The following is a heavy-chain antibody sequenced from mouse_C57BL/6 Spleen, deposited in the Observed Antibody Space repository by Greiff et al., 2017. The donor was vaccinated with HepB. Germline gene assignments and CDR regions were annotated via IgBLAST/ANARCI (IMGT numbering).Heavy chain of an antibody. Sequence: DVKLPESGPGLVKPSQSLSLTCSVTGYSITSGYYWNWIRQFPGNKLEWMGYISYDGSNNYNPSLKNRISITRDTSTNQFFLKLNSVTTEDTATYYCARHTTVVEGYWYFDVWGTGTTVTVSS. D-gene: IGHD1-1*01. CDR1: GYSITSGYY. CDR3: ARHTTVVEGYWYFDV. J-gene: IGHJ1*03. V-gene: IGHV3-6*01. CDR2: ISYDGSN.